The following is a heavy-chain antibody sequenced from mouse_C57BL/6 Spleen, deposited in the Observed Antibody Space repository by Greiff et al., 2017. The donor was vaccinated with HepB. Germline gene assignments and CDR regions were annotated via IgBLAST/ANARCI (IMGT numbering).Heavy chain of an antibody. CDR3: ARSGGLRRSAMDY. CDR2: IYPGSGST. J-gene: IGHJ4*01. V-gene: IGHV1-55*01. CDR1: GYTFTSYW. Sequence: VQLQQSGAELVKPGASVKMSCKASGYTFTSYWITWVKQRPGQGLEWIGDIYPGSGSTNYNEKFTSKATLTVDTSSSTAYMQLSSLTSEDSAVYYCARSGGLRRSAMDYWGQGTSVTVSS. D-gene: IGHD2-4*01.